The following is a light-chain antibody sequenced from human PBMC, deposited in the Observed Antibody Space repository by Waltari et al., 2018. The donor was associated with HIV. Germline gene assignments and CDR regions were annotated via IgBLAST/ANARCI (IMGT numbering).Light chain of an antibody. CDR3: SAWDSSLSAWV. CDR1: RNNVDLQG. Sequence: QAGLTQPPSVSQALRQTATLTCTGNRNNVDLQGSSWLHHHTDHPPQLPSYRNNNRPSGILERFSASRSGNTASLTITGLQPEDEAYYYCSAWDSSLSAWVFGGGTKLAVL. V-gene: IGLV10-54*01. CDR2: RNN. J-gene: IGLJ3*02.